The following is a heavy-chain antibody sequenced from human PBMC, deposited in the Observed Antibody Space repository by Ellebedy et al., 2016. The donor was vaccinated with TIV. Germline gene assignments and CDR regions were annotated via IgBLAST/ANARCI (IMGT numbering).Heavy chain of an antibody. Sequence: PGGSLRLSCAASGFTFSSYGMHWVRQAPGKGLEWVAVIWYDGSNKNYADSVKGRFTISRDNSKNTLYLQMNSLRAEDTAVYYCARGTYGDYADYWGQGTLVTVSS. J-gene: IGHJ4*02. V-gene: IGHV3-33*01. D-gene: IGHD4-17*01. CDR1: GFTFSSYG. CDR2: IWYDGSNK. CDR3: ARGTYGDYADY.